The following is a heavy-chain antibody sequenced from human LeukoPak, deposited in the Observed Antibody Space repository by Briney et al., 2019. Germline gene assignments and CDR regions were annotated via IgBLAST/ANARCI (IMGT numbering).Heavy chain of an antibody. CDR1: GYTFTSYG. V-gene: IGHV1-8*03. J-gene: IGHJ4*02. Sequence: ASVKVSCKASGYTFTSYGINWVRQATGQGLEWMGWMNPNSGNTGYAQKFQGRVTITRNTSISTAYMELSSLRAEDTALYYCARESVPAAIGGSFDYWGQGTLVTVSS. CDR2: MNPNSGNT. CDR3: ARESVPAAIGGSFDY. D-gene: IGHD2-2*02.